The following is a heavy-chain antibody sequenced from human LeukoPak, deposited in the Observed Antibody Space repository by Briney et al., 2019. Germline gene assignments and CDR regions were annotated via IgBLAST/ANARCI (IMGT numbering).Heavy chain of an antibody. CDR1: DYTFTSYG. V-gene: IGHV1-18*01. CDR3: ARGPDAFDI. CDR2: ISAYSGNI. Sequence: ASVKVSCKASDYTFTSYGVSWVRQAPGQGLEWMGWISAYSGNINYAQSFQGRVAMTTDTSTSTAYMELRGLRSEDTAVYYCARGPDAFDIWGQGTMVTVSS. J-gene: IGHJ3*02.